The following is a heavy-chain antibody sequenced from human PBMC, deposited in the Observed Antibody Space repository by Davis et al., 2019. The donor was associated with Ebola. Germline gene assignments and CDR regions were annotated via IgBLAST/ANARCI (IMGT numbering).Heavy chain of an antibody. CDR3: ASSLSTYYYDSSGYYSRQSFDY. V-gene: IGHV4-34*01. CDR2: INHSGST. Sequence: SETLSLTCAVLGESFSGYYWSWIRQSPGKGLEWIGEINHSGSTNYNPSLKSRVTISVDTSKNQFSLKLSSVTAADTAVYYCASSLSTYYYDSSGYYSRQSFDYWGQGTLVTVSS. J-gene: IGHJ4*02. D-gene: IGHD3-22*01. CDR1: GESFSGYY.